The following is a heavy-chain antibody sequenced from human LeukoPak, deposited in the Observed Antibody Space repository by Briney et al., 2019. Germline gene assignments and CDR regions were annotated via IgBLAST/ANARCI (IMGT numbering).Heavy chain of an antibody. Sequence: ASVKVSCKASGGTFSSYAISWVRQAPGQGLEWMGGIIPIFGTANYAQKFQGRVTITADESTSTAYMELSSLRSEDTAVYYCARFGVDCSSTSCYFDYWGQGTLVTVSS. J-gene: IGHJ4*02. CDR2: IIPIFGTA. V-gene: IGHV1-69*01. D-gene: IGHD2-2*01. CDR1: GGTFSSYA. CDR3: ARFGVDCSSTSCYFDY.